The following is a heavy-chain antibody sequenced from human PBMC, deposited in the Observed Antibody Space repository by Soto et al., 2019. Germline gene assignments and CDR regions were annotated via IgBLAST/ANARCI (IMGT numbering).Heavy chain of an antibody. D-gene: IGHD2-15*01. CDR3: ARGYCSAVGCYVHYYYDFDV. CDR1: GFTFRNYA. CDR2: ISSNGGSA. Sequence: EVKLLQSGGGAGQPGGSLRLPCAAAGFTFRNYAMNWVRQAPGKGLELVSSISSNGGSAYYADSVKGRFTISRDNSKNTLYLQMNSLRADDTAVYYCARGYCSAVGCYVHYYYDFDVWGQGTTVTVSS. V-gene: IGHV3-23*01. J-gene: IGHJ6*02.